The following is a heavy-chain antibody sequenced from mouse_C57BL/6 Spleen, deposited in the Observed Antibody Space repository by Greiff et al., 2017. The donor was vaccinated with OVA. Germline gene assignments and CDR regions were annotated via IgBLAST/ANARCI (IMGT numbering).Heavy chain of an antibody. CDR2: IDPSDSYT. Sequence: QVQLKQPGAELVKPGASVKLSCKASGYTFTSYWMQWVKQRPGQGLEWIGEIDPSDSYTNYNQKFKGKATLTVDTSSSTAYMQLSSLTSEDSAVYYCARSELGGYWGKGTTLTVSS. V-gene: IGHV1-50*01. CDR1: GYTFTSYW. CDR3: ARSELGGY. J-gene: IGHJ2*01. D-gene: IGHD4-1*01.